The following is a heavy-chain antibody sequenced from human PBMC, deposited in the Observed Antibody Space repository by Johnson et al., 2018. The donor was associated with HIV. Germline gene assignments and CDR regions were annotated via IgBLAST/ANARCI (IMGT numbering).Heavy chain of an antibody. CDR2: INWNGDIT. CDR3: AREEEYRYAFDI. V-gene: IGHV3-20*03. J-gene: IGHJ3*02. Sequence: VQLVESGGSVVRPGGSLIISYSVSRFTSCDYAINWVRQVPGKGLAWVSGINWNGDITHYADSVRGRFTISRDNAKNSLYLQMKSLRAEDTALYYCAREEEYRYAFDIWGQGTMVTVSS. CDR1: RFTSCDYA. D-gene: IGHD2/OR15-2a*01.